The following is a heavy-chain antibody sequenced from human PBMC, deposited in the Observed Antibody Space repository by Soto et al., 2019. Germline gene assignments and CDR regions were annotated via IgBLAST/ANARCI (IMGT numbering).Heavy chain of an antibody. CDR2: ISGSGSSP. CDR1: GFTFSKYA. Sequence: EVQLLESGGGLVQPGGSLRLSCAASGFTFSKYAMNWVRQAPGKGLECVSAISGSGSSPYYADSVKGRFTISRDNSKNTRVLEVKIMRAEDTAVYYCAKVASTVYYYYYLDVWVKGATVTVSS. CDR3: AKVASTVYYYYYLDV. V-gene: IGHV3-23*01. D-gene: IGHD6-19*01. J-gene: IGHJ6*03.